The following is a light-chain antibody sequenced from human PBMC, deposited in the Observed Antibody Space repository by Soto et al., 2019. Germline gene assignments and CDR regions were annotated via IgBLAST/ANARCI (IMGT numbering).Light chain of an antibody. CDR3: QVWDISSDQGV. J-gene: IGLJ2*01. Sequence: SYELTQPPSVSVAPGKTARITCGGDNIGSKSVHWYQQKPGQAPVLVIYYDNDRPSGIPKRFSGSNSGNTATLTISWVEAGDEADYYCQVWDISSDQGVFGGGTKLTVL. CDR2: YDN. CDR1: NIGSKS. V-gene: IGLV3-21*04.